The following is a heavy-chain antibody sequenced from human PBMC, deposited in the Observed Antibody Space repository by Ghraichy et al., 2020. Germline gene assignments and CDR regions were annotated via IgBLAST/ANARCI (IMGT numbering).Heavy chain of an antibody. J-gene: IGHJ4*02. CDR3: AREAKGIAAAFDY. V-gene: IGHV4-34*01. D-gene: IGHD6-13*01. Sequence: SETLSLTCAVYGGSFSGYYWSWIRQPPGKGLEWIGEINHSGSTNYNPSLKSRVTISVDTSKNQFSLKLSSVTAADTAVYYCAREAKGIAAAFDYWGQGTLVTVSS. CDR1: GGSFSGYY. CDR2: INHSGST.